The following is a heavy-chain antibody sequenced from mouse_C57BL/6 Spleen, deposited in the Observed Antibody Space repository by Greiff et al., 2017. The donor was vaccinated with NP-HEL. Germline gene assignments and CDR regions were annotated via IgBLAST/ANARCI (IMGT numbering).Heavy chain of an antibody. D-gene: IGHD4-1*01. J-gene: IGHJ1*03. CDR3: VRQKLGHWYFDV. V-gene: IGHV10-1*01. Sequence: EVKLVESGGGLVQPKGSLKLSCAASGFSFNTYAMNWVRQAPGKGLEWVARIRSKSNDYATYYADSVKDRFTISRDDSESMLYLQMNNLKTEDTAMYYCVRQKLGHWYFDVWGTGTTVTVSS. CDR2: IRSKSNDYAT. CDR1: GFSFNTYA.